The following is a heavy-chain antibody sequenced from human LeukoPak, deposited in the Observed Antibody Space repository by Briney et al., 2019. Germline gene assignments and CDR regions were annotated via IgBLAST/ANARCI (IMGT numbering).Heavy chain of an antibody. D-gene: IGHD2-2*01. CDR1: GFTFNEHG. Sequence: GGSLRLSCTASGFTFNEHGMSWVRQVPGKGLEWVSGINWSGGSTGDADPLRGRFTISSDNAKNSLYLQMDSLRAEDTALYYCASAPITSPFYFDYWGQGTLVNVSS. V-gene: IGHV3-20*04. CDR3: ASAPITSPFYFDY. J-gene: IGHJ4*02. CDR2: INWSGGST.